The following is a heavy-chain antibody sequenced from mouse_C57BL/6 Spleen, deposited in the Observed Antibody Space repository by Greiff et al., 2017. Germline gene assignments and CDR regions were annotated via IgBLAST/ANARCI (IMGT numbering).Heavy chain of an antibody. V-gene: IGHV1-18*01. Sequence: EVQLQQSGPELVKPGASVKIPCKASGYTFPDYNMDWVKQSHGKSLEWIGDINPNNGGTIYNQKFKGKATLTVDKSSSTAYMELRSLTSEDTAVYDCARNSNYLYYCDYWGQGTTLTVSS. CDR2: INPNNGGT. J-gene: IGHJ2*01. CDR1: GYTFPDYN. D-gene: IGHD2-5*01. CDR3: ARNSNYLYYCDY.